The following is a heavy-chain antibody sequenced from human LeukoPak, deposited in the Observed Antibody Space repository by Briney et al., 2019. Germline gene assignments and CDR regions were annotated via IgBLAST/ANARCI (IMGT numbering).Heavy chain of an antibody. J-gene: IGHJ4*02. CDR1: GGSISSYY. Sequence: PSETLSLTCTVSGGSISSYYWSWIRQPPGKGLEWIGYIYYSGSTNYNPSLKSRVTISVDTSKNQFSLKLSSVTAADTAVYYCARRFSSGRTFDYWGQGTLVTVSS. CDR2: IYYSGST. D-gene: IGHD6-19*01. V-gene: IGHV4-59*12. CDR3: ARRFSSGRTFDY.